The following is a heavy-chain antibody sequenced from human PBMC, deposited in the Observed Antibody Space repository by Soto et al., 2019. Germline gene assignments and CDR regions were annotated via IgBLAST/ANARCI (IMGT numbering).Heavy chain of an antibody. CDR3: ARGGGFDSFDY. J-gene: IGHJ4*02. Sequence: QLQLHMSGSGLVKPSQTLSLTCTVSGASITYGAYSWSWIRQTPGKGLEWIGYINHLETTFYNPSCESPLTLSIDRTKNQFSLNLKSMSAADRAVYFCARGGGFDSFDYWGQGILVTVSS. V-gene: IGHV4-30-2*01. CDR2: INHLETT. CDR1: GASITYGAYS. D-gene: IGHD3-10*01.